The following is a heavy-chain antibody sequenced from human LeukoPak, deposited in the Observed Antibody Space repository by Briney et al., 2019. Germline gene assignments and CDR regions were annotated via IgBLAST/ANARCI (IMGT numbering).Heavy chain of an antibody. CDR1: GYTFTGYY. J-gene: IGHJ3*02. V-gene: IGHV1-2*02. D-gene: IGHD3-3*01. CDR3: GITIFGVARAFDI. CDR2: INPNSGGT. Sequence: ASVKVSCKASGYTFTGYYMHWVQQAPGQGLEWMGWINPNSGGTNYAQKFQGRVTMTRDTSISTAYMELSRLRSDDTAVYYCGITIFGVARAFDIWGQGTMVTVSS.